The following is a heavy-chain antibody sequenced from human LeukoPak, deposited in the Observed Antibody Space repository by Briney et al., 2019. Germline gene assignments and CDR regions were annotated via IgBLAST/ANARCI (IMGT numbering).Heavy chain of an antibody. V-gene: IGHV4-31*03. CDR1: GGSISSGGYF. Sequence: PSQTLSLTCTVSGGSISSGGYFWSWIRQHPGKGLEWIGYIYYSGSTYYNPSLKGRVTITVDTSKNQFSLWLSSVTAADTAIYYCASVSYDTSLQHWGQGTLVTVSS. CDR2: IYYSGST. J-gene: IGHJ1*01. D-gene: IGHD3-22*01. CDR3: ASVSYDTSLQH.